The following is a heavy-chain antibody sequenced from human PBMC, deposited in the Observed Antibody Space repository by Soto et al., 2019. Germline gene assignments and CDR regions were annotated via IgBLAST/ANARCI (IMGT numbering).Heavy chain of an antibody. CDR1: GGSISSYY. D-gene: IGHD6-13*01. CDR2: IYYSGST. Sequence: PSETLSLTCTVSGGSISSYYLSWIRQPPGKGLEWIGYIYYSGSTNYNPSLKSRVTISVDTSKNQFSLKLSSVTAADTAVYYCARDLGYSSSWDMGLDYWGQGTLVTVYS. J-gene: IGHJ4*02. V-gene: IGHV4-59*01. CDR3: ARDLGYSSSWDMGLDY.